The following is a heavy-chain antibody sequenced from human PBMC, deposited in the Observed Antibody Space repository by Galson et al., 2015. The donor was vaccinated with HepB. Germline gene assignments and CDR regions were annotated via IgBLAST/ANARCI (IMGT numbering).Heavy chain of an antibody. CDR3: AREGGHVATGLY. CDR2: MNPKSVNT. CDR1: GYTFTSHD. J-gene: IGHJ4*02. Sequence: SVKVSCKAPGYTFTSHDINWVRRAPGQGLEWMGWMNPKSVNTGYAQNFKVRLTMTRNNSINTAYMELSTLRSEDTAVYFCAREGGHVATGLYWGQGTLVTVSS. D-gene: IGHD5-12*01. V-gene: IGHV1-8*01.